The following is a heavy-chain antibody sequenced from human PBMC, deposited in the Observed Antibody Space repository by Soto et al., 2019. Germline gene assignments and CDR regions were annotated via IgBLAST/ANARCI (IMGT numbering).Heavy chain of an antibody. D-gene: IGHD6-6*01. Sequence: ASVKGSCKAAGYSFRRYGIQWVRQAPGQSLEWMGWINVDSGDTEYSQSFQDRVTIIRDTSANTVYMELSSLRTEDTAVYYCARVGLKYLRWFDPWGQGSLVTVSS. J-gene: IGHJ5*02. CDR1: GYSFRRYG. CDR3: ARVGLKYLRWFDP. CDR2: INVDSGDT. V-gene: IGHV1-3*01.